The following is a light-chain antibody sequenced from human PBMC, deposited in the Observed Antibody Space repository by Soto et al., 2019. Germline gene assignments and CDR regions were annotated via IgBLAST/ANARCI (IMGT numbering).Light chain of an antibody. J-gene: IGKJ2*01. Sequence: EIVLTQSPGILSLSPGERATLSCRASQSVSSSYLAWYQQKPGQAPRLLIYGASYRDTGIPDRFSGSGSGTDFTLTIRRLEPEDFAVYYCQEYGSPPSFGQGTKLQIK. CDR3: QEYGSPPS. V-gene: IGKV3-20*01. CDR1: QSVSSSY. CDR2: GAS.